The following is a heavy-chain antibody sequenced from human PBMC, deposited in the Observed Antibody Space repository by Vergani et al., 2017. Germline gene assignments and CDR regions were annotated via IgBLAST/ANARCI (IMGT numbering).Heavy chain of an antibody. Sequence: QLVESGGGWVQPGGSLRLSCVVSGFDFSSYIMNWVRQAPGKGLEWVSFVSTGTKSQSYAESVKGRFTISRDSARNSLYLQMDSLRAEDTAVYYCAXEYSSTSGRAFDFWGQGTKFTVSS. CDR3: AXEYSSTSGRAFDF. CDR1: GFDFSSYI. V-gene: IGHV3-48*01. D-gene: IGHD2-2*01. J-gene: IGHJ3*01. CDR2: VSTGTKSQ.